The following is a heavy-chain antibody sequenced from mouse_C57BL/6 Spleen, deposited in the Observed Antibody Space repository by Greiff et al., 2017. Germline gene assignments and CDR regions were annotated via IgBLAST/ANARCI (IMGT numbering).Heavy chain of an antibody. CDR3: ARLGGSPSNYYAMDY. CDR1: GYTFTSYW. D-gene: IGHD1-1*01. Sequence: QVQLQQPGAELVKPGASVKLSCKASGYTFTSYWMQWVKQRPGQGLEWIGEIDPSDSYTNYNQKFKGKATLTVDTSSSTAYMQLSSLTSEDSAVYYCARLGGSPSNYYAMDYWGQGTSVTVSS. V-gene: IGHV1-50*01. CDR2: IDPSDSYT. J-gene: IGHJ4*01.